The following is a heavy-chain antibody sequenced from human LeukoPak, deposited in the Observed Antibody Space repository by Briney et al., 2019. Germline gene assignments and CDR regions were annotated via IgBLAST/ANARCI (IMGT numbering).Heavy chain of an antibody. J-gene: IGHJ6*03. Sequence: GASVKVSCKASGYTFTSYGISWVRQAPGQGLEWMGWISAYNGNTNYAQKLQGRVTMTTGTSTSTAYMELRSLRSDDTAVYYCARSAAGTGYYYYMDVWGKGTTVTVSS. CDR2: ISAYNGNT. D-gene: IGHD6-13*01. CDR1: GYTFTSYG. CDR3: ARSAAGTGYYYYMDV. V-gene: IGHV1-18*01.